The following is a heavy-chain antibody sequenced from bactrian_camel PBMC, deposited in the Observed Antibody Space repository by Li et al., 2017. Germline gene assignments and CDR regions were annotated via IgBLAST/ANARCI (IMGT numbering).Heavy chain of an antibody. J-gene: IGHJ6*01. CDR3: AADTTSAWDCFPDSEDWNT. D-gene: IGHD3*01. Sequence: QLVESGGGAVKAGGSLTLSCEASGYTSVSYCMGWFRQAPGKEREAVATIFTKGGSPSYADSVKGRFIISHDNVKKITSLQMSSLKPDDTAMYYCAADTTSAWDCFPDSEDWNTWGQGTQVTVS. V-gene: IGHV3-3*01. CDR1: GYTSVSYC. CDR2: IFTKGGSP.